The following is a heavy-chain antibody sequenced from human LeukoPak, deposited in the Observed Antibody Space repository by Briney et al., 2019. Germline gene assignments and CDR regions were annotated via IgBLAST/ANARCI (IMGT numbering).Heavy chain of an antibody. J-gene: IGHJ5*02. CDR1: GYSISSGYY. V-gene: IGHV4-38-2*02. Sequence: PSETLSLTCTVSGYSISSGYYWGWIRQPPGKGLEWIGSIYHSGSTNHNPSLKSRVPISVDTSKNQFSLNLSSVTAADTAVYYCARRLSDPWGQGTLVTVSS. D-gene: IGHD2-21*02. CDR3: ARRLSDP. CDR2: IYHSGST.